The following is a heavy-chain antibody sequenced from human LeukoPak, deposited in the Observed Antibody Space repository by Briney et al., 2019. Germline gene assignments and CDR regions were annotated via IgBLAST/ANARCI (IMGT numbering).Heavy chain of an antibody. J-gene: IGHJ5*02. V-gene: IGHV4-31*03. CDR3: ARGDNYGDYVGWFDP. CDR1: GGSISSGGYY. Sequence: SETLSLTCTVSGGSISSGGYYWSWIRQHPGKGLEWIGYIYYSGSTYYNPSLKSRVTISVDTSKNQFSLKLSSVTAADTAVYYCARGDNYGDYVGWFDPWGQGTLVTVSS. D-gene: IGHD4-17*01. CDR2: IYYSGST.